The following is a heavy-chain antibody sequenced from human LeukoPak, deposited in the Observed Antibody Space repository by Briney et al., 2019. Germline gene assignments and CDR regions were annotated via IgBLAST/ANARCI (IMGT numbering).Heavy chain of an antibody. Sequence: PGGSLRLSCAASGFTLSSYWMHWVRQAPGKGLLWVSRINSDGSTTSYADSVKGRFTISRDNAKNTLYLQMNSLRAEDTAVYYCAGEGRRFLEWSHDGYYMDVWGKGTTVTVSS. CDR2: INSDGSTT. D-gene: IGHD3-3*01. J-gene: IGHJ6*03. V-gene: IGHV3-74*01. CDR3: AGEGRRFLEWSHDGYYMDV. CDR1: GFTLSSYW.